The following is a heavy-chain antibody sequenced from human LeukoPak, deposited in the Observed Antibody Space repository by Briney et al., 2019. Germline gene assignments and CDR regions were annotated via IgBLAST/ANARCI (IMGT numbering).Heavy chain of an antibody. CDR1: GLTFSSYG. V-gene: IGHV3-23*01. Sequence: GGSLRLSCAASGLTFSSYGMSWVRQAPGKGLEWVSTISGSAGSTYYADSVKGRFTISRDNSKNTLYLQMNSLRAEDTAVYYCAKARNFDWLFGFDYWGQGTLVTVSS. D-gene: IGHD3-9*01. CDR2: ISGSAGST. J-gene: IGHJ4*02. CDR3: AKARNFDWLFGFDY.